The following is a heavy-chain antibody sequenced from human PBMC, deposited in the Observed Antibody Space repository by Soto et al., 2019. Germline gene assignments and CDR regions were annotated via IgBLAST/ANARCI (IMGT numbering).Heavy chain of an antibody. Sequence: QVQLQESGPGLVKPSQTLSLTCTVSGGSISSRGFYWTWIRQHPGKGLEWIGYIYYSGSTFYNPSLKRRVTISPDTSKNPFSLKLDSVTAADTAVYYCARAYSSWYWDFWGQGTLVTVSS. CDR3: ARAYSSWYWDF. V-gene: IGHV4-31*03. CDR2: IYYSGST. CDR1: GGSISSRGFY. D-gene: IGHD6-13*01. J-gene: IGHJ4*02.